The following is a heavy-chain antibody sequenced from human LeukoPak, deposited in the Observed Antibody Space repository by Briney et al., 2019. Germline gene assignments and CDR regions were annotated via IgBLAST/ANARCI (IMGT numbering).Heavy chain of an antibody. CDR3: ARGLIGSIVDY. Sequence: SQTLSLTCTVSGGSISSGSYYWSWIRQPAGKGLEWIGRIYTSGSTNYNPSLKSRVTMSVDTSKNQFSLKLSSVTAADTAVYYCARGLIGSIVDYWGQGTLVTVSS. J-gene: IGHJ4*02. CDR2: IYTSGST. V-gene: IGHV4-61*02. D-gene: IGHD2-21*01. CDR1: GGSISSGSYY.